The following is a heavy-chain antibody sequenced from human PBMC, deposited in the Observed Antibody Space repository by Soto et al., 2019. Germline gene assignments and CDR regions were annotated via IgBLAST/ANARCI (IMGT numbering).Heavy chain of an antibody. Sequence: VKVSCKVSGYTLTELSMHWVRQAPGKGLEWMGGFDPEDGETIYAQKFQGRVTMTEDTSTDTAYMELSSLRSEDTAVYYCATSAPDIVVVVAATPGAPYYYGMDVWGQGTTVTV. CDR3: ATSAPDIVVVVAATPGAPYYYGMDV. D-gene: IGHD2-15*01. CDR1: GYTLTELS. J-gene: IGHJ6*02. V-gene: IGHV1-24*01. CDR2: FDPEDGET.